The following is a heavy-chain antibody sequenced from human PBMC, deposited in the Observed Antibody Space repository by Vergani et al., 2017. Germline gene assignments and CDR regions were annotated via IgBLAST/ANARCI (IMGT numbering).Heavy chain of an antibody. D-gene: IGHD5-12*01. CDR1: GYTFTDYF. CDR2: INPNSGGT. V-gene: IGHV1-2*02. Sequence: QVQLVQSGAEVKKPGASVKVSCKASGYTFTDYFMHWVRQAPGQGLEWMGWINPNSGGTNYAQKFQGRVTMTRDTSISTAYMELSRLRSDDTAVYYCARDRKVPEDRMATINWFDPWGQGTLVTVSS. J-gene: IGHJ5*02. CDR3: ARDRKVPEDRMATINWFDP.